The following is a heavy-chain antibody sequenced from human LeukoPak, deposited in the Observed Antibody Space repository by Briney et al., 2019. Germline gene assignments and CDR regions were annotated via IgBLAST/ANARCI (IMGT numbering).Heavy chain of an antibody. Sequence: ASVKVSCKASGYTFTSYAMHWVRQAPGQRLEWMGWINAGNGNTKYSQKFQGRVTITRDTSASTAYMELSSLRSGDTAVYYCARVVVRYCSSTSCPAGYWGQGTLVTVSS. CDR1: GYTFTSYA. V-gene: IGHV1-3*01. CDR2: INAGNGNT. J-gene: IGHJ4*02. D-gene: IGHD2-2*01. CDR3: ARVVVRYCSSTSCPAGY.